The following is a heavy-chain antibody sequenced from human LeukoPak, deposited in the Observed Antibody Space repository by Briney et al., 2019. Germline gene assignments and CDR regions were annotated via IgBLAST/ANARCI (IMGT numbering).Heavy chain of an antibody. D-gene: IGHD7-27*01. CDR1: GGTFSSYS. CDR2: IIPIFGTA. V-gene: IGHV1-69*05. J-gene: IGHJ4*02. Sequence: SVKVSCKASGGTFSSYSISWVRQAPGQGLEWMGGIIPIFGTANYAQKFQGRVTITTDESTSTAYMELSSLRSEDTAVYYCAGRPLGGAMLSPFDYWGQGTLVTVSS. CDR3: AGRPLGGAMLSPFDY.